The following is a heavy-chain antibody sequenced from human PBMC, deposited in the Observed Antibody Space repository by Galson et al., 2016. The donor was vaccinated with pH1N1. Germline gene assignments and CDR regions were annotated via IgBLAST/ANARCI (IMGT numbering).Heavy chain of an antibody. V-gene: IGHV3-49*03. CDR2: IRRNAYGGTT. J-gene: IGHJ4*02. D-gene: IGHD3-10*01. CDR1: GFTFGDYT. CDR3: TREPYCRTGNVPLY. Sequence: SLRLSCAASGFTFGDYTMTWFRQAPGKGLEWVGFIRRNAYGGTTESAASVKGRFTISRDDSKSIPYLQMNSLKTEDTAVYYCTREPYCRTGNVPLYWGQGTLVTVSS.